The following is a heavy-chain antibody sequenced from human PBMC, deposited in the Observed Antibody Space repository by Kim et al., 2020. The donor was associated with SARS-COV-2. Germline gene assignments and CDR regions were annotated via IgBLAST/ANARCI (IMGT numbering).Heavy chain of an antibody. CDR3: ARTNAGAFDP. J-gene: IGHJ5*02. Sequence: STYSNPSLKSRVTISVDTSKNQFSLKLSSVTAADTAVYYCARTNAGAFDPWGQGTLVTVSS. D-gene: IGHD2-8*01. V-gene: IGHV4-31*02. CDR2: ST.